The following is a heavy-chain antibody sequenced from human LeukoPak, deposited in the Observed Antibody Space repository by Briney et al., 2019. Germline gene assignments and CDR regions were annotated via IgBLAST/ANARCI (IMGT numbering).Heavy chain of an antibody. CDR3: ARVNYDFWSGYYRDYYYYGMDV. J-gene: IGHJ6*02. D-gene: IGHD3-3*01. CDR1: GGTFSSYA. Sequence: GSSVKVSCKASGGTFSSYAISWVRQAPGQGLEWMGGIIPIFGTANYAQKFQGRVTITADESTGTAYMELSSLRSEDTAVYYCARVNYDFWSGYYRDYYYYGMDVWGQGTTVTVSS. V-gene: IGHV1-69*01. CDR2: IIPIFGTA.